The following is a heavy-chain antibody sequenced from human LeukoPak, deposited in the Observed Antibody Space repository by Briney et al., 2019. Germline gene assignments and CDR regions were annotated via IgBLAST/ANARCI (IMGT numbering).Heavy chain of an antibody. CDR3: ARTYNYDSSGYLQQGFDY. V-gene: IGHV4-39*01. J-gene: IGHJ4*02. CDR1: GGSISSSSYY. CDR2: IYYSGST. Sequence: SETLSLTCTVSGGSISSSSYYWGWIRQPPGKELEWIWSIYYSGSTYYNPSLKSRVTISVDTSKNKFSLKLSSVTAADTAVYYCARTYNYDSSGYLQQGFDYWGQGTLVTVSP. D-gene: IGHD3-22*01.